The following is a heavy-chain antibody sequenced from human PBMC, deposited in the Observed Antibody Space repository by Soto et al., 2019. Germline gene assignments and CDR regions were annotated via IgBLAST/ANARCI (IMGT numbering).Heavy chain of an antibody. CDR3: TAGPEYDFWSGYYYEDFFDY. D-gene: IGHD3-3*01. J-gene: IGHJ4*02. Sequence: GGSLRLSCAASGFTFSGSAMHWVRQASGKGLEWVGRIRSKANSYATAYAASVKGRFTISRDDSKNTAYLQMNSLKTEDTAVYYCTAGPEYDFWSGYYYEDFFDYWGQGTLVTVSS. V-gene: IGHV3-73*01. CDR2: IRSKANSYAT. CDR1: GFTFSGSA.